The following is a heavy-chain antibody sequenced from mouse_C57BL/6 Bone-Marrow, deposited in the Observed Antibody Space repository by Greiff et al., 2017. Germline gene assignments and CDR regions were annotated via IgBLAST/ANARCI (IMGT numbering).Heavy chain of an antibody. CDR1: GFSLTSYG. J-gene: IGHJ4*01. CDR3: AIHYYGSSYGCYAMDY. CDR2: IWGGGST. V-gene: IGHV2-9*01. D-gene: IGHD1-1*01. Sequence: VKLQESGPGLVAPSQSLSITCTVSGFSLTSYGVDWVRQPPGKGLEWLGVIWGGGSTNYNSALMSRLSNSKDNSKSQVFLKMNSLQTDDTAMYYCAIHYYGSSYGCYAMDYWGQGTSVTVSS.